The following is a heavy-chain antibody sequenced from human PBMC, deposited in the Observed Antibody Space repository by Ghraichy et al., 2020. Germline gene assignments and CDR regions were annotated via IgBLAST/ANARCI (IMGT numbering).Heavy chain of an antibody. Sequence: GESLNISCAASGFRFSDFSMNWVRQAPGKGLEWISYISDRSSPIYYVDSVKGRFTVSRDNAKNSLYLQMNSLRDEDTAVYYCTRDRSTRGWYLDYWGQGALVTVSS. CDR3: TRDRSTRGWYLDY. CDR1: GFRFSDFS. V-gene: IGHV3-48*02. D-gene: IGHD6-19*01. J-gene: IGHJ4*02. CDR2: ISDRSSPI.